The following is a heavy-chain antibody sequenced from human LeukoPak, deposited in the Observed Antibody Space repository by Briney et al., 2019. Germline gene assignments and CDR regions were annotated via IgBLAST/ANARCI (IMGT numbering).Heavy chain of an antibody. CDR1: GGSVSSGSYY. J-gene: IGHJ5*02. V-gene: IGHV4-61*01. CDR2: IYYSGST. CDR3: ARGRGYCSSTSCYSRENWFDP. D-gene: IGHD2-2*01. Sequence: SETLSLTCTVSGGSVSSGSYYWSWIRQPPGKGLEWIGYIYYSGSTNYNPSLKSRVTISVDTSKNQFSLKLSSVTAADTAVYYCARGRGYCSSTSCYSRENWFDPWGQGTLVTVSS.